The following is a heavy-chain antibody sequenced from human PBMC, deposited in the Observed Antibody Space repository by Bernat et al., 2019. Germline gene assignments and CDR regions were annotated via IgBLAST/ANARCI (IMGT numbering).Heavy chain of an antibody. J-gene: IGHJ4*02. CDR2: ISSDESAQ. V-gene: IGHV3-7*03. CDR1: GFSFSDYW. Sequence: EGEVGGSGGDLVQPGGALRRSCAVSGFSFSDYWMTWVRQAPGKGLEWVATISSDESAQHYVDSVKGRFIISRDNAEYSLYLQMNSLRAEDTAVYYCTRNSGYYRLDHWGQGALVTVSS. D-gene: IGHD5-12*01. CDR3: TRNSGYYRLDH.